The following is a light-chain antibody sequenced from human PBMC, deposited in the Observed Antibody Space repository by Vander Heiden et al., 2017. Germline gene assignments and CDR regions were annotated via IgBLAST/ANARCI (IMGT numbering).Light chain of an antibody. Sequence: IQMTQSPSSLSASVGDGVTITCRASKSISSYLNWYQQKPGKAPKLLIDAASSLQSGVPSRFSGSGAGTDFTLTISSLQPEDFATYYCQQSYRTPLTFGGGTKVEIK. V-gene: IGKV1-39*01. CDR1: KSISSY. J-gene: IGKJ4*01. CDR3: QQSYRTPLT. CDR2: AAS.